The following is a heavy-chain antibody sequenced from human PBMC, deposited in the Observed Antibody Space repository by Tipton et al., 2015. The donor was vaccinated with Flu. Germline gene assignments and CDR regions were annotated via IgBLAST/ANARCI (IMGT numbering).Heavy chain of an antibody. CDR1: GGSISSYY. V-gene: IGHV4-4*07. CDR2: IYTSGST. J-gene: IGHJ4*02. CDR3: ARSHYGSGAYYFDY. Sequence: TLSLTCTVSGGSISSYYWSWIRQPAGQGLQWIGRIYTSGSTNYNFSLNSRVTISVDTAKNQFYLRLTSVTAADTAVYYCARSHYGSGAYYFDYWGQGALVTVSS. D-gene: IGHD3-10*01.